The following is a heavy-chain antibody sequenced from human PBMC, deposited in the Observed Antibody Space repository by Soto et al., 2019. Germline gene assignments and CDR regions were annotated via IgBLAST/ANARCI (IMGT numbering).Heavy chain of an antibody. D-gene: IGHD2-21*01. V-gene: IGHV3-64*01. J-gene: IGHJ6*02. CDR1: GFSFSSYA. Sequence: EVQLVESGGGLVQPGGSLRLSCAASGFSFSSYAMRWVRQAPGNGLEYVSGITSNGGNTDYASSVKGRFTISRDNSKNTLYLQMGSLIAEDMAVYYCARRIPFGYGMDVWGQGTTVTVSS. CDR2: ITSNGGNT. CDR3: ARRIPFGYGMDV.